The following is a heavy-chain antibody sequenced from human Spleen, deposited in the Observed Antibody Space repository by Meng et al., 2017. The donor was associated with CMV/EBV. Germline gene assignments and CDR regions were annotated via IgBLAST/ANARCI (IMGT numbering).Heavy chain of an antibody. D-gene: IGHD6-13*01. J-gene: IGHJ4*02. CDR1: GGSITSSNW. V-gene: IGHV4-4*02. CDR3: ARDRWDSSSRFGNDY. CDR2: IYHSGST. Sequence: SETLSLTCVVSGGSITSSNWWSWVRQPPGKGLESIGEIYHSGSTNYNPSRKSRVTISVDKSKNQCSLKLSSVTAADTAVYYCARDRWDSSSRFGNDYWGQGTLVTSPQ.